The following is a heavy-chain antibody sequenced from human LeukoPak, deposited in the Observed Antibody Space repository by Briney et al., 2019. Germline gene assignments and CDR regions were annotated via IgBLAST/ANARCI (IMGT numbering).Heavy chain of an antibody. D-gene: IGHD3/OR15-3a*01. CDR1: GFTFSSYA. J-gene: IGHJ4*02. CDR2: ISYDGSNK. V-gene: IGHV3-30*04. Sequence: GGSLRLSCAASGFTFSSYAMHWARQAPGKGLEWVAVISYDGSNKYYADSVKGRFTISRDNSKNTLYLQMNSLRAEDTAVYYCAKDQGLGFDYWGQGTLVTVSS. CDR3: AKDQGLGFDY.